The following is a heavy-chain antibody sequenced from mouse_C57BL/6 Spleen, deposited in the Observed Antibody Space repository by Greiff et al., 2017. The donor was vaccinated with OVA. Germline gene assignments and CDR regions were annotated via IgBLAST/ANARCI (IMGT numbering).Heavy chain of an antibody. CDR3: TRDYYGSSSYYAMDY. D-gene: IGHD1-1*01. CDR2: ISSGGDYI. CDR1: GFTFSSYA. Sequence: EVKLVESGEGLVKPGGSLKLSCAASGFTFSSYAMSWVRQTPEKRLEWVAYISSGGDYIYYADTVKGRFTLSRDNARNTLYLQMSSLKSEDTAMYYCTRDYYGSSSYYAMDYWGQGTSVTVSS. V-gene: IGHV5-9-1*02. J-gene: IGHJ4*01.